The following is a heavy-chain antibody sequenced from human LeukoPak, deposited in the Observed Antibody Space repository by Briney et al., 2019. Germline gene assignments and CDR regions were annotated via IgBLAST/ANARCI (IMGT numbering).Heavy chain of an antibody. V-gene: IGHV3-30*14. CDR3: ARGYYGSGSVFDY. Sequence: GGSLRLSCAASGFTFSSYAMHWVRQAPGKGLEWVAVISYDGSNKYYADSVKGRFTISRDNSKNTLYLQMNSLRAEDTAVYYCARGYYGSGSVFDYWGQGTLVTVSS. CDR2: ISYDGSNK. J-gene: IGHJ4*02. CDR1: GFTFSSYA. D-gene: IGHD3-10*01.